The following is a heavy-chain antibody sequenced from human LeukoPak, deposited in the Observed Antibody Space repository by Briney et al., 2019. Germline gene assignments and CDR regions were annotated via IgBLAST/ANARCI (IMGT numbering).Heavy chain of an antibody. J-gene: IGHJ3*02. D-gene: IGHD5-24*01. CDR1: GGSISCGGYY. CDR2: IYYSGST. V-gene: IGHV4-31*03. Sequence: PSETLSLTCTVSGGSISCGGYYWSWIRQHPGKGLEWIGYIYYSGSTYYNPSLKSRVTISVDTSKNQFSLKLSSVTAADTAVYYCARQGLMAEDAFDIWGQGTMVTVSS. CDR3: ARQGLMAEDAFDI.